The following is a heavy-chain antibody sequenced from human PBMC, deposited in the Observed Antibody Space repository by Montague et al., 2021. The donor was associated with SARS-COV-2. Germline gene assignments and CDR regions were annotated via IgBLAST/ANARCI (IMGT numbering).Heavy chain of an antibody. D-gene: IGHD3-10*01. V-gene: IGHV4-59*01. CDR1: GGSMRSYH. CDR2: VSYRGST. J-gene: IGHJ4*02. CDR3: ARDVRYYYDQ. Sequence: SETLSLTCSVSGGSMRSYHWVWIRQPPGKGLEWSGYVSYRGSTXXXLSLKSRVTISLDTSKNRFSLRVTSVTAADTAVYYCARDVRYYYDQWGQGVLVTVSS.